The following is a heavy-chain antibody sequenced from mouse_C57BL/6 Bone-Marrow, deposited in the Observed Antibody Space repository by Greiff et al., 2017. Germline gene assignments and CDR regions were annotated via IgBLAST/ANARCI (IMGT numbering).Heavy chain of an antibody. CDR3: ARGFYYGSRRAMDY. D-gene: IGHD1-1*01. CDR1: GYTFTSYW. CDR2: IYPSDSET. V-gene: IGHV1-61*01. Sequence: QVQLQQPGAELVRPGSSVKLSCKASGYTFTSYWMDWVKQRPGQGLEWIGNIYPSDSETHYNQKFKDKATLTVDKSSSTAYMQLSSLTSEDSAVYYCARGFYYGSRRAMDYWGQGTSVTVSS. J-gene: IGHJ4*01.